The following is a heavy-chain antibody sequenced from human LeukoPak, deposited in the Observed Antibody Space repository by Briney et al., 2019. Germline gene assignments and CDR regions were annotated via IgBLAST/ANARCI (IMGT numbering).Heavy chain of an antibody. CDR3: ARVGEAVVVITD. CDR2: IYYSGST. D-gene: IGHD3-22*01. CDR1: GGSISSGGYY. V-gene: IGHV4-31*03. J-gene: IGHJ4*02. Sequence: SETLSLTCTVSGGSISSGGYYWSWIRQHPGKGLEWIGYIYYSGSTYYNPSLKSRVTISVDTSKNQFSLKLSSVTAADTAVYYCARVGEAVVVITDWGQGTLVTVSS.